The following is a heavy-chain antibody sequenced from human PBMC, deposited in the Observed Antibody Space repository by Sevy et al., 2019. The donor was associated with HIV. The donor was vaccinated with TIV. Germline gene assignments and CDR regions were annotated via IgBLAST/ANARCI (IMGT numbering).Heavy chain of an antibody. D-gene: IGHD3-10*01. CDR2: ISYDGSNK. CDR1: GFTFSSYG. V-gene: IGHV3-30*18. J-gene: IGHJ3*02. Sequence: GGSLRLSCAASGFTFSSYGMHWVRQAPGKGLEWVAVISYDGSNKYYADSVKGRFTISRDNSKNTLYRKMNSLRAGDTAVYYCAKDPIWFGELLRPGHDAFDIWGQGTMVTVSS. CDR3: AKDPIWFGELLRPGHDAFDI.